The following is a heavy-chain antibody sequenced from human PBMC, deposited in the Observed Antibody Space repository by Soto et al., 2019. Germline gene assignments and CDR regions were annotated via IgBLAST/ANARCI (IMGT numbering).Heavy chain of an antibody. D-gene: IGHD1-26*01. J-gene: IGHJ4*02. Sequence: QVHLVESGGGVVQPGRSLRLSCTASGFTFSSYGMSWVRQAPGKGLEWMTIISYDGSLKYYADSVKGRFTVSRDNSKNTLYLQMNSLRADDTAVYYCAKEIKPVSSPWDFDYWCQGTLVTVSS. CDR2: ISYDGSLK. CDR1: GFTFSSYG. V-gene: IGHV3-30*18. CDR3: AKEIKPVSSPWDFDY.